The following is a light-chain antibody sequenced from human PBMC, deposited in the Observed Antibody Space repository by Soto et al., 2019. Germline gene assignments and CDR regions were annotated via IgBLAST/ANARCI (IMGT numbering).Light chain of an antibody. CDR3: QQLNSYPFT. CDR2: AAS. Sequence: DIQLTQSPSFLSASVGDRVTITCRASQGISSYLAWYQQKPGKAPKLLIYAASTLPIGVPSRFSGSGSGTEFTLTISSLQPEDFATYYCQQLNSYPFTFGGGTKVEIK. CDR1: QGISSY. J-gene: IGKJ4*01. V-gene: IGKV1-9*01.